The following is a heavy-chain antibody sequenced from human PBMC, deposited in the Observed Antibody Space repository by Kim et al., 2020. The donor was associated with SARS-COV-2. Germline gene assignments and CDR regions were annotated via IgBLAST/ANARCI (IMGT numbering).Heavy chain of an antibody. Sequence: GGSLRLSCVVSGFTFRSYEMNWVRQAPGKGLEWVSYISGSGTTIYYADSMKGRFTISRDNAKNSLYLQMNSLRAEDTAVYYCAKEKGSYNEYYFDYWGQGTLVTVSS. D-gene: IGHD1-26*01. CDR1: GFTFRSYE. V-gene: IGHV3-48*03. CDR3: AKEKGSYNEYYFDY. J-gene: IGHJ4*02. CDR2: ISGSGTTI.